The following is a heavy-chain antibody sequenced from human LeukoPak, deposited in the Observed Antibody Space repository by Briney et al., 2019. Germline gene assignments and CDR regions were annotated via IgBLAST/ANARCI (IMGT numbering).Heavy chain of an antibody. D-gene: IGHD1-26*01. J-gene: IGHJ4*02. CDR3: ARGGIVGATTFDY. CDR2: INHSGST. V-gene: IGHV4-34*01. CDR1: GGSFSGYY. Sequence: SETLSLTCAVYGGSFSGYYWSWIRQPPGKGLEWIGEINHSGSTNYNPSLKSRVTISVDTSKNKFSLKLSSVTAADTAVYYCARGGIVGATTFDYWGQGTLVTVSS.